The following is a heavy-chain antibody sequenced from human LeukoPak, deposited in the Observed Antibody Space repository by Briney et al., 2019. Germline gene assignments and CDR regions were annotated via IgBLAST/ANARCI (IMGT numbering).Heavy chain of an antibody. D-gene: IGHD4-17*01. Sequence: SGTLSLTCTVSGGSISSSSYYWGWLRQPPGKGLEWIGSIYYSGSTYYNPSLKSRVTISVDTSKNQFSLKLSSVTAADTAVYYCARSLWRTTGGDYFDYWGQGTLVTVSS. CDR3: ARSLWRTTGGDYFDY. V-gene: IGHV4-39*01. J-gene: IGHJ4*02. CDR1: GGSISSSSYY. CDR2: IYYSGST.